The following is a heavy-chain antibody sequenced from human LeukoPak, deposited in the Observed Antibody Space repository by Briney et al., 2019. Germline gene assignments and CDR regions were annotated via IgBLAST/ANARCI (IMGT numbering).Heavy chain of an antibody. CDR3: AKPLSALAPGS. V-gene: IGHV3-23*01. CDR1: TFIFSNFA. J-gene: IGHJ4*02. D-gene: IGHD6-13*01. Sequence: GGSLRLSCAASTFIFSNFAMSWVRQPPGKGLEWVSGISASGGDTYYADAVKGRFTISKDNSKSTLYLQMNSLRAEDTAVYYCAKPLSALAPGSWGQGTLVTVSS. CDR2: ISASGGDT.